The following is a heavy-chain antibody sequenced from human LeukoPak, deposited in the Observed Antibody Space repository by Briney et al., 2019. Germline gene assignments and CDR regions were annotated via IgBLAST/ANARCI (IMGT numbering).Heavy chain of an antibody. V-gene: IGHV4-38-2*02. CDR3: ARENRTVTTYFFDY. J-gene: IGHJ4*02. Sequence: SETLSLTCTVSGYSISNGYYWGWIRQPPGKGLEWIGSIYHSGSTYYNPSLKSRVTISVDTSKNQFSLKLSSVTAADTAVYYCARENRTVTTYFFDYWGQGTLVTVSS. CDR2: IYHSGST. D-gene: IGHD4-17*01. CDR1: GYSISNGYY.